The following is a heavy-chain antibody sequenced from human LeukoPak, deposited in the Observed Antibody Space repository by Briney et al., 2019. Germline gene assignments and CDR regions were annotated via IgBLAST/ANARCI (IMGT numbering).Heavy chain of an antibody. CDR3: ARGHWGLWLGEYYFDY. V-gene: IGHV4-34*01. CDR2: INHSGST. D-gene: IGHD3-10*01. CDR1: GGSFSGYY. Sequence: SETLSLTCAVYGGSFSGYYWSWIRQPPGKGLEWIGEINHSGSTNYNPSLKSRVTISVDTSKNQFSLKLSSVTAADTAVYYCARGHWGLWLGEYYFDYWGQGTLVTVSS. J-gene: IGHJ4*02.